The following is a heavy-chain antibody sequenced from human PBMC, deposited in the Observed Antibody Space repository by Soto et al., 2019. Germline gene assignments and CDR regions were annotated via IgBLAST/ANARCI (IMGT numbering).Heavy chain of an antibody. V-gene: IGHV6-1*01. Sequence: SQPLSHTCXITGDSVSSNSAGWSWVRQSPSRGLEWLGRTYYRSKWYYEYAVSVRGRITINPDTSKNQYSLQLNSVTPEDTAVYFCARGEQYSGRIFDYWGQGTLVTVSS. CDR3: ARGEQYSGRIFDY. CDR2: TYYRSKWYY. CDR1: GDSVSSNSAG. D-gene: IGHD1-26*01. J-gene: IGHJ4*01.